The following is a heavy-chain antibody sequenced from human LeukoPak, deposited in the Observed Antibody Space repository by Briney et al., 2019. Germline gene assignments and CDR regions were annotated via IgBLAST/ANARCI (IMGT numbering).Heavy chain of an antibody. D-gene: IGHD3-22*01. V-gene: IGHV3-11*04. CDR3: ARSLIVASEDY. CDR1: GFRFDSFY. Sequence: GSLGLSLAASGFRFDSFYMGWSRQVPGKGLDYIALIRASGAVPYYADSVKGRFTISRDNAKNSVSLQMNSLSADDTAVYYCARSLIVASEDYWGQGTLVTVSS. CDR2: IRASGAVP. J-gene: IGHJ4*02.